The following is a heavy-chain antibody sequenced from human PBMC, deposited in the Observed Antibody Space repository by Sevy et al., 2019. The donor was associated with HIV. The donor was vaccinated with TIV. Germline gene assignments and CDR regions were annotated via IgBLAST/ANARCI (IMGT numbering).Heavy chain of an antibody. CDR3: ATPRDSGWYEGTGGYFDL. CDR2: FYSTGST. CDR1: GGSISSSSYF. V-gene: IGHV4-39*01. Sequence: SETLSLTCTVSGGSISSSSYFWGWIRQPPGKGLEWIGSFYSTGSTSYNPSLRSRVTVSADTSTNQFSLRLTSVIATATAVYYCATPRDSGWYEGTGGYFDLWGRGTLVTVSS. J-gene: IGHJ2*01. D-gene: IGHD6-19*01.